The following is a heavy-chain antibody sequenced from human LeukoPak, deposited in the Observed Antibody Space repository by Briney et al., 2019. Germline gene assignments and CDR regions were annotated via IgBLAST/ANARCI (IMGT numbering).Heavy chain of an antibody. Sequence: SQTLSLTCGISGDSVSSKSVWNWIRQSPSRGLEWLGRVYYRSKWSKNYAVSVKSRITINPDTSTNQFSLQLSSVTAEDTAVYYCARGDQDFVFWGQGTLVTVSS. J-gene: IGHJ4*02. D-gene: IGHD5-24*01. CDR1: GDSVSSKSV. V-gene: IGHV6-1*01. CDR2: VYYRSKWSK. CDR3: ARGDQDFVF.